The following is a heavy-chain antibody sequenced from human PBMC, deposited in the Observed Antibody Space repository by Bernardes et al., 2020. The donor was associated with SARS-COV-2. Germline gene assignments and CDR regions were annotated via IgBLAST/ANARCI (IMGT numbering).Heavy chain of an antibody. CDR1: GFTFSNYA. CDR3: AKEFAYGSSWRDYYYYFGMDV. CDR2: ISGPGRT. J-gene: IGHJ6*02. V-gene: IGHV3-23*01. D-gene: IGHD6-13*01. Sequence: GGSLRLSCAASGFTFSNYAMSWVRQAPGKGLEWVSDISGPGRTYYADSVKGRFIISRDNSKNTLYLEMNSLRAEDTAVDYCAKEFAYGSSWRDYYYYFGMDVWGQGTTVTVS.